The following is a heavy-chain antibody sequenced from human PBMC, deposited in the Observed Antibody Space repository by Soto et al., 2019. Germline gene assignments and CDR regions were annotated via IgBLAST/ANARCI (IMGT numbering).Heavy chain of an antibody. V-gene: IGHV1-3*01. CDR2: INAGNGNT. D-gene: IGHD5-12*01. CDR3: ARHEDGGYNYGY. Sequence: ASVKVSCKASGYTFTSYAMHWVRQAPGQRLEWMGWINAGNGNTKYSQKFQGRVTITRDTSASTAYMELSSLRSEDTAVYYCARHEDGGYNYGYCGQRSLVPVSS. J-gene: IGHJ4*02. CDR1: GYTFTSYA.